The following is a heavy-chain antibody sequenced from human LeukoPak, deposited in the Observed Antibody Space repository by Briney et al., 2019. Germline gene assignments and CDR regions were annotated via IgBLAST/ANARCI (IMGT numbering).Heavy chain of an antibody. D-gene: IGHD6-19*01. J-gene: IGHJ6*03. CDR2: IYSGGST. CDR1: GFTVSSNY. CDR3: ARVYSSGWYVNYYYYMDV. Sequence: PGGSLRLSCAASGFTVSSNYMSWVRQAPGKGLEWVSVIYSGGSTYYADSVKGRFIISRDNSKNTLYVQMNSLRAEDTAVYYCARVYSSGWYVNYYYYMDVWGKGTTVTISS. V-gene: IGHV3-66*01.